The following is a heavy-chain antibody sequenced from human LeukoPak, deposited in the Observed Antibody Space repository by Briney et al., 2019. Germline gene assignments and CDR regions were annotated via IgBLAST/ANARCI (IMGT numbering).Heavy chain of an antibody. V-gene: IGHV1-18*01. CDR1: GYTFTSYG. Sequence: ASVKVSYKASGYTFTSYGISWVRQAPGQGLEWMGWISAYNGNTNYAQKLQGRVTMTTDTSASTAYMELRSLRSDDTAVYYCALYSSSWGAFDIWGQGTMVTVSS. CDR2: ISAYNGNT. CDR3: ALYSSSWGAFDI. D-gene: IGHD6-13*01. J-gene: IGHJ3*02.